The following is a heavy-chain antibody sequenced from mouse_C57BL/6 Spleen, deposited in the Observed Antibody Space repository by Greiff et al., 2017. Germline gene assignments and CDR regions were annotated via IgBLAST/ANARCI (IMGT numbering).Heavy chain of an antibody. Sequence: EVKLMESGGGLVQPGGSLSLSCAASGFTFTDYYMSWVRQPPGTALEWLGFIRNKANGYTTESSASVKGRFAISRDNSQSILYLQMNALRAEDSATYYCARSPLYGSSGWDFDVWGTGTTVTVSS. CDR2: IRNKANGYTT. J-gene: IGHJ1*03. V-gene: IGHV7-3*01. CDR1: GFTFTDYY. CDR3: ARSPLYGSSGWDFDV. D-gene: IGHD1-1*01.